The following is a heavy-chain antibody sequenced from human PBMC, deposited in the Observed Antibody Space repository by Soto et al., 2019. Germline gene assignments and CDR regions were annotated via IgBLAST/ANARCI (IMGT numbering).Heavy chain of an antibody. CDR2: ISSSNSYI. V-gene: IGHV3-21*02. CDR1: GFTFSTYS. Sequence: EVQLVESGGGLVKPGGSLRLSCAASGFTFSTYSMNWVRQAPGKGLEWVSSISSSNSYIYYADSVKGRFTISRDNAKNSLYLQMNSLRAEDTAVYYCASAGGRYFDYWGQGTLVPVSS. J-gene: IGHJ4*02. D-gene: IGHD1-1*01. CDR3: ASAGGRYFDY.